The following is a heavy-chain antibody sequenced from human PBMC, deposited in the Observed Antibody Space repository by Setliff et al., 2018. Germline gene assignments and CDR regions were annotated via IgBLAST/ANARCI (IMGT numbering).Heavy chain of an antibody. Sequence: PGGSLRLSCAASGFVFSTYAMHWVRQAPGKGLEWVASISYDGSNKYHADSVKGRFTISRDNSKNALYLQMNSLRAEDTAVYYCAREVDGDTAMVNFGYWGQGTLVTVSS. J-gene: IGHJ4*02. CDR3: AREVDGDTAMVNFGY. CDR1: GFVFSTYA. D-gene: IGHD5-18*01. CDR2: ISYDGSNK. V-gene: IGHV3-30-3*01.